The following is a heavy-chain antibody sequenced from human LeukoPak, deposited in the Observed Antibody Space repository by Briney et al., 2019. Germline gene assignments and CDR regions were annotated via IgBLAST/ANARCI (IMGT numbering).Heavy chain of an antibody. V-gene: IGHV4-30-2*01. Sequence: SETLSLTCAVSGGSISSGGYSWSWIRQPPGKGLEWIWYIYHSGSTYYNPSLKSRVTISVDRSKNQFSLKLSSVTAADTAVYYCARAGYSSGWPPSYFDYWGQGTLVTVSS. CDR3: ARAGYSSGWPPSYFDY. J-gene: IGHJ4*02. CDR1: GGSISSGGYS. D-gene: IGHD6-19*01. CDR2: IYHSGST.